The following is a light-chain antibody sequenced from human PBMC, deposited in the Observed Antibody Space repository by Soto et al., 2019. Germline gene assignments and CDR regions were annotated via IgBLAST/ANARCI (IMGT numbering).Light chain of an antibody. CDR3: QQYNNWPPWT. Sequence: EIVMTQYPATLSVSPGERATLSCRASQSVRTNLAWYQQKPGQAPRLLIYGASTRATGIPARFSGSGSGTEFTLSISSLQSEGFAVYYCQQYNNWPPWTFGQGTKVEIK. CDR2: GAS. CDR1: QSVRTN. V-gene: IGKV3-15*01. J-gene: IGKJ1*01.